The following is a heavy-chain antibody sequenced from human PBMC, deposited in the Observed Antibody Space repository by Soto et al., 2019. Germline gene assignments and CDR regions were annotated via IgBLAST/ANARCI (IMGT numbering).Heavy chain of an antibody. J-gene: IGHJ6*03. V-gene: IGHV3-21*01. CDR2: ISNIGTYI. CDR3: ARVTFYYGSGRDYYYMDV. CDR1: GFTFSSFS. Sequence: EVQLVESGGGLVKPGGSRRLSCAASGFTFSSFSLTWVRQAPGKGLEWVSSISNIGTYIYYADSVKGRFTISRDNAKNSLYLQMNSLRAEDTAVYYCARVTFYYGSGRDYYYMDVWGKGTTVTVSS. D-gene: IGHD3-10*01.